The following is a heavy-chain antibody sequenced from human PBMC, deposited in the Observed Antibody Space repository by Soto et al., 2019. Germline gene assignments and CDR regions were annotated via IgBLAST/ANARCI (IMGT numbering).Heavy chain of an antibody. D-gene: IGHD2-15*01. CDR2: INPSGGST. CDR3: AGDPGDIVVVVAATTADYGMDV. CDR1: GYTFTSYY. Sequence: GASVKVSCKASGYTFTSYYMHWVRQAPGQGLEWMGIINPSGGSTSYAQKFQGRVTMTRDTSTSTVYMELSSLRSEDTAVYYCAGDPGDIVVVVAATTADYGMDVWGQGTTVTVSS. V-gene: IGHV1-46*01. J-gene: IGHJ6*02.